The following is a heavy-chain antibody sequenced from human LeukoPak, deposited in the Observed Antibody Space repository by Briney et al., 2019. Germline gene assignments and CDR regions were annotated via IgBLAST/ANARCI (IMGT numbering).Heavy chain of an antibody. Sequence: WIRQPPGKGLEWIGSIYYSGSTYYNPSLKSRVTISVDTSKNQFSLKLSSVTAADTAVYYCASRSYSSSPGYFDYWGQGTLVTVSS. CDR3: ASRSYSSSPGYFDY. J-gene: IGHJ4*02. CDR2: IYYSGST. V-gene: IGHV4-39*07. D-gene: IGHD6-6*01.